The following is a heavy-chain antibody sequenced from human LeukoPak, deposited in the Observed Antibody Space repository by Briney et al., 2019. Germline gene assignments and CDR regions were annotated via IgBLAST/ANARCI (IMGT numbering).Heavy chain of an antibody. CDR2: INPNSGGT. V-gene: IGHV1-2*02. CDR1: GYTFTDYY. J-gene: IGHJ4*02. Sequence: ASVKVSCKASGYTFTDYYIHWVRQAPGQGLEWMGWINPNSGGTKYAQKFQDRVTMTRDTSISTAYMDLSILRSEDTAVYYCARHLLYGSGSYYFDYWGQGTLVTVSS. D-gene: IGHD3-10*01. CDR3: ARHLLYGSGSYYFDY.